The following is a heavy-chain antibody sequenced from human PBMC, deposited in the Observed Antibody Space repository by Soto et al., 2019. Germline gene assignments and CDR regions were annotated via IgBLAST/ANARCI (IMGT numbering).Heavy chain of an antibody. J-gene: IGHJ6*02. V-gene: IGHV3-33*01. CDR3: ARAKNYEYYYYGMDV. CDR1: GLTFSSYG. Sequence: GGSLRLSCTASGLTFSSYGMHWVRQAPGKGLEWVAVIWYDGSNKYYADSVKGRFTISRDNSKNTLYLQMNSLRAEDTAVYYCARAKNYEYYYYGMDVWGQGTTVTVSS. CDR2: IWYDGSNK. D-gene: IGHD1-7*01.